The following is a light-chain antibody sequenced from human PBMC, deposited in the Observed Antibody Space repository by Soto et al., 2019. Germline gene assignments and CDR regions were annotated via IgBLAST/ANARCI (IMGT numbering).Light chain of an antibody. CDR2: AAS. V-gene: IGKV1-12*01. Sequence: DIQMTQSPSSVSASVGDRVTITCRASQGIVNWLAWYQQKPGTAPKLLISAASSLQTGVPSRFSGSGSGTDCTPTISTLQPEDFATYYCQQASSFPLTFGGGTNVEIK. J-gene: IGKJ4*01. CDR3: QQASSFPLT. CDR1: QGIVNW.